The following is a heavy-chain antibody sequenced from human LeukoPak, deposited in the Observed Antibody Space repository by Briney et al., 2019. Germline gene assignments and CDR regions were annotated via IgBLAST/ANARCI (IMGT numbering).Heavy chain of an antibody. CDR3: VKDWSYQGYYYYMDV. CDR2: ISYDGSNK. CDR1: GFTFRSYG. J-gene: IGHJ6*03. D-gene: IGHD1-26*01. V-gene: IGHV3-30*18. Sequence: GGSLRLSCAASGFTFRSYGMHWVRQAPGKGLEWVVVISYDGSNKYYVDSVKGRFTISRDNSKNTLYLQMNSLRAEDTALYYCVKDWSYQGYYYYMDVWGKGTTVTIFS.